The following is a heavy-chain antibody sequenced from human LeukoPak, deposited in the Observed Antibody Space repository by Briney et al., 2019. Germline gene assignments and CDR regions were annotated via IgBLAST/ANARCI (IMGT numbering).Heavy chain of an antibody. J-gene: IGHJ5*02. D-gene: IGHD1-26*01. CDR1: GGSLSSGSDY. CDR3: ARPIIVGATSWFDP. CDR2: IFPSGST. V-gene: IGHV4-61*02. Sequence: SQTLSLTCSVSGGSLSSGSDYWSWIRQPAGKGLEWIGCIFPSGSTNYNPSLKSRVTISVDKSKNQFSLKLSSVAAADTAVYYCARPIIVGATSWFDPWGQGTLVTVSS.